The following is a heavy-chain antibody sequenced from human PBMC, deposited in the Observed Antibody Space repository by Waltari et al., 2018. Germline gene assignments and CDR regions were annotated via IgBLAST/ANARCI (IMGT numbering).Heavy chain of an antibody. CDR3: VRLEDCSGPGGNCYSGDSFALDV. J-gene: IGHJ6*02. Sequence: QVQLQQWGAGLLQPSETLSLTCAVYGGSFSGYYWGWIRQPPGKGLEWMGEINHSGNNNYNPSLRGRVTMLVDTSKSQFSLKLNSVTAADTAVYYCVRLEDCSGPGGNCYSGDSFALDVWGQGTTVTVSS. V-gene: IGHV4-34*02. D-gene: IGHD2-21*02. CDR2: INHSGNN. CDR1: GGSFSGYY.